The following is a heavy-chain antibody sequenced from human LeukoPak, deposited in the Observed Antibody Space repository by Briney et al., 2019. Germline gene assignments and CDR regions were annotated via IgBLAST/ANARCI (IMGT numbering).Heavy chain of an antibody. V-gene: IGHV1-2*02. J-gene: IGHJ4*02. CDR3: ARDEGYYYDSSGYSSYYFDY. Sequence: GASVKVSCKASGYTFTAYYMHWVRQAPGQGLEWMGWINPNSGGTNYAQKFQGRVTMTRDTSISTAYMELSRLRSDDTAVYYCARDEGYYYDSSGYSSYYFDYWGQGTLVTVSS. D-gene: IGHD3-22*01. CDR1: GYTFTAYY. CDR2: INPNSGGT.